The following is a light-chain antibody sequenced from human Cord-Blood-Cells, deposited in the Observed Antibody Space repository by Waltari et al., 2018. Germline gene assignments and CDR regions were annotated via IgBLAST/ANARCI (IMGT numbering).Light chain of an antibody. CDR2: AAS. CDR3: QQLNSYPSIT. V-gene: IGKV1-9*01. Sequence: DIPSTQSPSYLSASVGDRVTITCPASPGTSSHLAWYHQKPGKPPKPLIFAASTLQSVVPSRFSGSGSGTEFTLTISSLQPEDFATYYCQQLNSYPSITFGQGTRVEIK. CDR1: PGTSSH. J-gene: IGKJ5*01.